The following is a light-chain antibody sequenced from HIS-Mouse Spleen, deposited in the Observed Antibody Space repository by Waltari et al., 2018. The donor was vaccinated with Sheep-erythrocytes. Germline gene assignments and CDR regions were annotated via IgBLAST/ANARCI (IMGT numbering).Light chain of an antibody. CDR1: RSDVGSYNL. CDR2: EGS. Sequence: QSALTQPASVSWSPGQSITISCTGTRSDVGSYNLVSWYQQHPGKAPKLMIYEGSKRPSGVSNRFSGSKSGNTASLTISGLQAEDEADYYCCSYAGSSTPWVFGGGTKLTVL. J-gene: IGLJ3*02. V-gene: IGLV2-23*01. CDR3: CSYAGSSTPWV.